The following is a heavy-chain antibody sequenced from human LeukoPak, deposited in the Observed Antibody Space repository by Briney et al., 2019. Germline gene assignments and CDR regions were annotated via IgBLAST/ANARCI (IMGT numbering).Heavy chain of an antibody. Sequence: GSLRLSCAASGFNFSSYSMNWVRQPPGKGLEWIGEINHSGSTNYNPSLKSRVTISVDTSKNQFSLKLSSVTAADTAVYYCARRRVVVVAATVPSLKRYWYFDLWGRGTLVTVSP. J-gene: IGHJ2*01. V-gene: IGHV4-34*01. CDR1: GFNFSSYS. CDR2: INHSGST. D-gene: IGHD2-15*01. CDR3: ARRRVVVVAATVPSLKRYWYFDL.